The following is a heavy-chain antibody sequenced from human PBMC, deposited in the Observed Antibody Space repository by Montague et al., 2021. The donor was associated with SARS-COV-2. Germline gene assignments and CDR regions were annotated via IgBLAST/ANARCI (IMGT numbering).Heavy chain of an antibody. D-gene: IGHD5-12*01. J-gene: IGHJ6*02. CDR2: IYHSGST. CDR3: VYRDYYYYYGMDV. CDR1: GGSISSSNW. Sequence: SETLSLTCSVSGGSISSSNWWSWVRQPPGKGLEWIGEIYHSGSTNYNPSLKSRVTISVDKSKNQFSLELSSVTAADTAVYYCVYRDYYYYYGMDVWGQGTTVTVSS. V-gene: IGHV4-4*02.